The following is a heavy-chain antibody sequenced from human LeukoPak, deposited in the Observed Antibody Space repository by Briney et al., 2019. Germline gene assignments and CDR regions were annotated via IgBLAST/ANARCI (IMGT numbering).Heavy chain of an antibody. J-gene: IGHJ4*02. D-gene: IGHD6-19*01. V-gene: IGHV3-43*01. CDR3: VKDLVAASENVRGWYPMDY. CDR1: GFTFAEYT. Sequence: PGGSLRLSCAASGFTFAEYTMHWVRQAPGKGLEWVSLISWNGARIHYGDSVKGRFTISRDNSKNSLYLQMNSLRTEGTALYYCVKDLVAASENVRGWYPMDYWGQGTLVTVSS. CDR2: ISWNGARI.